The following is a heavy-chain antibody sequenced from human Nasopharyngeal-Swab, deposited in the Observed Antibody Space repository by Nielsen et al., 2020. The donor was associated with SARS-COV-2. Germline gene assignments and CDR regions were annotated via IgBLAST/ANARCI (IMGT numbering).Heavy chain of an antibody. CDR2: ITTSGTNT. J-gene: IGHJ4*02. D-gene: IGHD2-21*02. V-gene: IGHV3-23*01. CDR3: AKGGTAHYYFDY. Sequence: GGSLRLSCAASGFTVSSNYMSWVRQAPGRGLEWVSSITTSGTNTYFADSVKGRFTISRDNSKNTLYLQMNSLRAEDTAIYYCAKGGTAHYYFDYWAQGTLVTVSS. CDR1: GFTVSSNY.